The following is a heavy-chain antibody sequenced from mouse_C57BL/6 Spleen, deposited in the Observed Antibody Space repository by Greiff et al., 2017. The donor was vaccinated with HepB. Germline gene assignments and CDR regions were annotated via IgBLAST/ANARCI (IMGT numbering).Heavy chain of an antibody. CDR3: ARERRWLLCVGFDV. CDR1: GFTFSSYA. V-gene: IGHV5-4*01. CDR2: ISDGGSYT. Sequence: EVKVVESGGGLVKPGGSLKLSCAASGFTFSSYAMSWVRQTPEKRLEWVATISDGGSYTYYPDNVKGRFTISRDNAKNNLYLQMSHLKSEDTAMYYCARERRWLLCVGFDVWGTGTTVTVSS. J-gene: IGHJ1*03. D-gene: IGHD2-3*01.